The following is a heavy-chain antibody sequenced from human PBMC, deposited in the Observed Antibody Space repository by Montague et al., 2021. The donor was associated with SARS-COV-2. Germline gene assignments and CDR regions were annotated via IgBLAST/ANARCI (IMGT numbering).Heavy chain of an antibody. CDR1: GFTFDDYA. D-gene: IGHD3-22*01. Sequence: SLRLSCAASGFTFDDYAMHWVRQAPGKGLEWVSLISGDGGSTYYADSVKGRFTIPRDNSKNSLYPQMNSLRTEDTALYYCAKDIVRDYYDSSGYYGGSVDYWGQGTLVTVSS. J-gene: IGHJ4*02. V-gene: IGHV3-43*02. CDR3: AKDIVRDYYDSSGYYGGSVDY. CDR2: ISGDGGST.